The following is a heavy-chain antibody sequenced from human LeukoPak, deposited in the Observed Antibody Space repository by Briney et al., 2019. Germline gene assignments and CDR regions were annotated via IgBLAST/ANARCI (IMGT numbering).Heavy chain of an antibody. V-gene: IGHV3-23*01. J-gene: IGHJ3*02. Sequence: GRSLRLSCTASGFTFNNYLTRWVRQAPGKGLEWVSAISGSGGSTYYADSVKGRFTISRDNSKNTLYLQMNSLRAEDTAVYYCAKVMGGTSFAFDIWGQGTMVTVSS. CDR3: AKVMGGTSFAFDI. CDR2: ISGSGGST. D-gene: IGHD1-1*01. CDR1: GFTFNNYL.